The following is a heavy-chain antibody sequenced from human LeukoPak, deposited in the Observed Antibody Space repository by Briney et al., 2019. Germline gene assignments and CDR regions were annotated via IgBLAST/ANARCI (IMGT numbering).Heavy chain of an antibody. CDR2: IRSKANSYAT. CDR1: GFTLSGSA. CDR3: TRLPNRIPITVPGGYYYYMDV. V-gene: IGHV3-73*01. J-gene: IGHJ6*03. D-gene: IGHD3-10*01. Sequence: GSLRLSCAASGFTLSGSAMHWVRQASGKGLEWVGRIRSKANSYATAYAASVKGRFTISRDDSKNTAYLQMNSLKTEDTAVYYCTRLPNRIPITVPGGYYYYMDVWGKGTTVTVSS.